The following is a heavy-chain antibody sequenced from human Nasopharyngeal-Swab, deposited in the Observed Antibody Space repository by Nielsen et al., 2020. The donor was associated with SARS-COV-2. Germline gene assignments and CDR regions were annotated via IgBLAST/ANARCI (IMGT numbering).Heavy chain of an antibody. CDR2: IRSKTNGGAP. CDR3: ARSVGSYYGQGAFDI. CDR1: GSTFGDYA. Sequence: GGSLRPSCTTSGSTFGDYAMSWFRQAPGKGLEWVGSIRSKTNGGAPEYAASVKGRFTISRDGAESIAYLQMNSLETEDTGVYYCARSVGSYYGQGAFDIWGQGTMVTVSS. V-gene: IGHV3-49*01. D-gene: IGHD1-26*01. J-gene: IGHJ3*02.